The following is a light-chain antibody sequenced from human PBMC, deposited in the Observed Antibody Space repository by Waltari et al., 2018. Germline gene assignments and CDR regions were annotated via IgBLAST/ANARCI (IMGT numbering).Light chain of an antibody. Sequence: QSALTQPASVSGSPGQSITISCTGTSGDIGSYDSVSWYQQHPDTAPKLLLFDVTSRPSATSIRFSGSKSGNTASLTISGLQAEDEAAYFCSSYTHHNSLLFGGGTKLTVL. CDR3: SSYTHHNSLL. J-gene: IGLJ2*01. CDR2: DVT. CDR1: SGDIGSYDS. V-gene: IGLV2-14*03.